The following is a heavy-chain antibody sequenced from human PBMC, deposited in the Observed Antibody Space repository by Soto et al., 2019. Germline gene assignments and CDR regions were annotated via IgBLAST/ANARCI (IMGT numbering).Heavy chain of an antibody. Sequence: QVQLVQSGAEVKKPGASVKVSCKASGYTFTSYDINWVRQATGQGLEWMGWMNPNSGNTGYAQKFQGRVTMTRNTSRSTAYMELSSLRSEDTAVYYCAREVYALYYMDVWGKGTTVTVSS. J-gene: IGHJ6*03. CDR1: GYTFTSYD. CDR2: MNPNSGNT. D-gene: IGHD2-8*01. V-gene: IGHV1-8*01. CDR3: AREVYALYYMDV.